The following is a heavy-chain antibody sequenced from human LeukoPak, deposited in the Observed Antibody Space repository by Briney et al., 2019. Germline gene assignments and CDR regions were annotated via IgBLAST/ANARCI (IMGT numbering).Heavy chain of an antibody. D-gene: IGHD1-26*01. J-gene: IGHJ4*02. Sequence: SETLSLTCAVFGGSFSGYFWSWIRQPPGKGLEWIGSIYSGNTYYNPSLKSRVTISVDTSKNQFSLILNSVTAADTAVYYCARGGSLGGSYYWGQGTLVTVSS. V-gene: IGHV4-34*01. CDR1: GGSFSGYF. CDR2: IYSGNT. CDR3: ARGGSLGGSYY.